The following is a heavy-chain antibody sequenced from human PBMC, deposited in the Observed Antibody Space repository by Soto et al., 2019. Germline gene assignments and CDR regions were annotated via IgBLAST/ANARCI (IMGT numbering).Heavy chain of an antibody. Sequence: EVQLLESGGGLVQPGGSLRLSCAASGFTFSSYAMSWVRQAPGKGLEWVSAISGSGGSTYYADSVKGRFTISSDNSKNTLYLQMNSLIAEDTAVYYCAKAPYYDFWSGYSPVGWFDPWGQGTLVTVSS. CDR3: AKAPYYDFWSGYSPVGWFDP. CDR1: GFTFSSYA. CDR2: ISGSGGST. D-gene: IGHD3-3*01. J-gene: IGHJ5*02. V-gene: IGHV3-23*01.